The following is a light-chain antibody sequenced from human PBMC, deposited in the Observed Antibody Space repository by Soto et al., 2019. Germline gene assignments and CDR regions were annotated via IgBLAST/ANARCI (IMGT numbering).Light chain of an antibody. V-gene: IGLV4-69*01. J-gene: IGLJ2*01. CDR1: SGHSSSA. CDR2: LNSDGSH. Sequence: QPVLTQSPSASASLGASVKLTCTLSSGHSSSAIAWHQQQPEKGPRYLMKLNSDGSHTKGDGIPDRFSGSSSGAERYRTISSLQSEDEADYYCQTWGTGIVLFGGGTKLTVL. CDR3: QTWGTGIVL.